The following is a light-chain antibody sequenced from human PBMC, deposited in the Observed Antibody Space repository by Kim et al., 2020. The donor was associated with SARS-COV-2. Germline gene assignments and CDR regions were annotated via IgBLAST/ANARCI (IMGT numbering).Light chain of an antibody. Sequence: GQRGPISCPGSSATSGAGYDVHWYQQLPGTAPKLLIYGNSNRPSGVPDRFSGSKSGTSASLAITGLQAEDEADYYCQSYDSSLSVVFGGGTQLTVL. CDR1: SATSGAGYD. V-gene: IGLV1-40*01. CDR2: GNS. CDR3: QSYDSSLSVV. J-gene: IGLJ2*01.